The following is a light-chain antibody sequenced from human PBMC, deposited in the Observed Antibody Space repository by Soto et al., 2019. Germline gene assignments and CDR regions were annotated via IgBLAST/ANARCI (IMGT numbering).Light chain of an antibody. CDR2: GAS. CDR3: QQTNTYPFT. CDR1: QDISTC. V-gene: IGKV1-9*01. J-gene: IGKJ3*01. Sequence: EIQLTQSPSFLSASVGDRVTITCRASQDISTCLAWYEQKPGKAPKLLISGASTLQSGVPSRFSGHGSGTEFTLTISSLQPEDLATYRCQQTNTYPFTFGPGTTVDIK.